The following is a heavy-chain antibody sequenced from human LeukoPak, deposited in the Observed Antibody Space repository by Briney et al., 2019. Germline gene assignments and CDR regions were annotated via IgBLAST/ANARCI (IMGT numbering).Heavy chain of an antibody. D-gene: IGHD7-27*01. Sequence: GGSLRLSCAASGLTFSSYSMNWVRQAPGKGLEWVSSISGSNSYIYYADSIKGRFTISRDNAKNSLYLQMNSLRAEDTAVYYCARDSTGGHYFDYWGQGTLVTVSS. CDR2: ISGSNSYI. V-gene: IGHV3-21*01. CDR3: ARDSTGGHYFDY. J-gene: IGHJ4*02. CDR1: GLTFSSYS.